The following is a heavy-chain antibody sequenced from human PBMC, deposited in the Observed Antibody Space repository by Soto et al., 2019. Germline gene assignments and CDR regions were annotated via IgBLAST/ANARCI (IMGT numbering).Heavy chain of an antibody. D-gene: IGHD3-3*01. V-gene: IGHV1-8*01. CDR2: MNPNSGNT. Sequence: GASVKVSCKASGYTFTSYDINWVRQATGQGLEWMGWMNPNSGNTGYAQKFQGRVTMTRNTSISTAYMELSSLRFEDTAVYYCARGPGPYSYYDFRSGYPTGYYYYGMDVCGRGTTVTLS. CDR1: GYTFTSYD. CDR3: ARGPGPYSYYDFRSGYPTGYYYYGMDV. J-gene: IGHJ6*01.